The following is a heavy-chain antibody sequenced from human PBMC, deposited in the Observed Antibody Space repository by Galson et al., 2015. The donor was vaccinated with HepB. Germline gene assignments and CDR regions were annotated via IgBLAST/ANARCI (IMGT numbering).Heavy chain of an antibody. D-gene: IGHD6-6*01. J-gene: IGHJ6*02. CDR3: ARVPYKTARPEGMDYYYAMDV. Sequence: ASGYTFINYYIHWVRQAPGQGLEWMGFINPSDGRSTYAQKIQGRVTMTRDTSTSTVCMELSSLRSEDTAVYYCARVPYKTARPEGMDYYYAMDVWGQGTTVTVSS. CDR1: GYTFINYY. CDR2: INPSDGRS. V-gene: IGHV1-46*01.